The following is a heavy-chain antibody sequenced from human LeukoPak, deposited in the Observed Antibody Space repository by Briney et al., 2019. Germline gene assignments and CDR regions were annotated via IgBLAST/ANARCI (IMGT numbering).Heavy chain of an antibody. D-gene: IGHD1-26*01. CDR2: IHPRDSDI. J-gene: IGHJ5*02. V-gene: IGHV5-51*01. Sequence: GESLKISCKASGYSFTTYWIAWVRQVPGKGLEWMGIIHPRDSDIRYNPPFQGQVTISADKSISTAYLQWNSLKASDTAMYYCARWGGGATDWFDPWGQGTLVTVSS. CDR1: GYSFTTYW. CDR3: ARWGGGATDWFDP.